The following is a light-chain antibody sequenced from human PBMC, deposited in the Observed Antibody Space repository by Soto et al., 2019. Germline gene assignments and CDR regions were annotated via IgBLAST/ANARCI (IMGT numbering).Light chain of an antibody. CDR3: QQYGSPPLFP. CDR1: QSVSSSY. CDR2: GAS. Sequence: EIALSQSPGTLSLSPWARATLSCSARQSVSSSYLAWYQQKPGQSPRLLIYGASSRATGIPDRFSGSGSGTDFTLTISRLEPEDVGVYYCQQYGSPPLFPFGPGTKVDIK. V-gene: IGKV3-20*01. J-gene: IGKJ3*01.